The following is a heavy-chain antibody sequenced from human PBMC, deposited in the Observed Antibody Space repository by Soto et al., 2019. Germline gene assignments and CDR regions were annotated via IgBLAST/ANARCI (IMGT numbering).Heavy chain of an antibody. J-gene: IGHJ5*02. CDR1: GGSISSSSYY. CDR2: IYYSGST. D-gene: IGHD2-15*01. V-gene: IGHV4-39*01. CDR3: ARGYCSGGSCLNWFDP. Sequence: QLQLQESGPGLVKPSETLSLTCTVSGGSISSSSYYWGWLRQPPGKGLEWIGSIYYSGSTYYNPSLKSRVTIAGDTSKNQFSLKLSAVTAADTAVYYCARGYCSGGSCLNWFDPWGQGTLVTVSS.